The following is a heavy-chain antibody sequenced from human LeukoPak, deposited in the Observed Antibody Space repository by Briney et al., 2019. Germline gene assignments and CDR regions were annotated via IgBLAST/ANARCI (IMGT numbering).Heavy chain of an antibody. CDR1: GFTFNTFN. D-gene: IGHD3-9*01. Sequence: GGSLRLSCAASGFTFNTFNMDWVHQAPGKGLEWVSSITSGGDYIYYADSVKGRFTTSRDNAKNSLSLQLNSLRVEDTAVYYCARGHYDVLAASYKWTPDYWGQGTLVTVSS. V-gene: IGHV3-21*01. CDR3: ARGHYDVLAASYKWTPDY. CDR2: ITSGGDYI. J-gene: IGHJ4*02.